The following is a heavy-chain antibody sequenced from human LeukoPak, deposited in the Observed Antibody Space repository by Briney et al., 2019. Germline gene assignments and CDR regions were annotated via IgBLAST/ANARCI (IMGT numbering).Heavy chain of an antibody. J-gene: IGHJ4*02. Sequence: GGSLTLSCAASGFTFASYAMSWVRQAPGRGLEWVANIHPEGNEKYHVDSVKGRFTISRDNTKNSLFLQMHGLRVEDTAVYYCARGDDFSGDYWGQGTLVTVSS. V-gene: IGHV3-7*04. CDR2: IHPEGNEK. CDR1: GFTFASYA. CDR3: ARGDDFSGDY. D-gene: IGHD2-21*02.